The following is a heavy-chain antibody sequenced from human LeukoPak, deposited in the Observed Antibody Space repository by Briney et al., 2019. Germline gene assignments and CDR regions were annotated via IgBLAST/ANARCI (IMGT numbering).Heavy chain of an antibody. CDR2: INSKTDGETT. D-gene: IGHD6-19*01. CDR1: GFTFSNAW. V-gene: IGHV3-15*01. CDR3: TTVETHRSGWYVDGEFDS. Sequence: GRSLRLSCAASGFTFSNAWMSWVRQAPGKGLEWVGRINSKTDGETTEYAAPVKSRFNTSRDHSKNTLYLQMNSLKTADTAVYYCTTVETHRSGWYVDGEFDSWGEGALVTVSS. J-gene: IGHJ4*02.